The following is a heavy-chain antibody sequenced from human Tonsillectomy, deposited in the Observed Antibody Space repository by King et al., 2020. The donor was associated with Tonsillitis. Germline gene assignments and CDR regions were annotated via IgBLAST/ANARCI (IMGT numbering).Heavy chain of an antibody. J-gene: IGHJ4*02. Sequence: QLVQSGAEVKKPGATVKISCKVSGSTFSDYYMHWVQQAPGKGLEWMGFVDPADGETISAEKFRGRVTITADTSTDTAYMELSSLRSEDTAVYYCATGKRMGPTMNYFDYWGQGTLVTVSS. V-gene: IGHV1-69-2*01. CDR3: ATGKRMGPTMNYFDY. D-gene: IGHD1-26*01. CDR1: GSTFSDYY. CDR2: VDPADGET.